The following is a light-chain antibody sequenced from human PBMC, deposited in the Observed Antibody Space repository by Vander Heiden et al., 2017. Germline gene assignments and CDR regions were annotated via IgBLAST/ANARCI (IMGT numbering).Light chain of an antibody. CDR1: QNIHYY. Sequence: DIQMTQAPSTLAASVGDRGTVTCRASQNIHYYLAWFQQKPGKAPNLLISNASNLESGVPSRFSGSGSGTEFTLTITRLQPDDFATYFCQQYHSPWTFGQGTKLE. V-gene: IGKV1-5*01. CDR3: QQYHSPWT. CDR2: NAS. J-gene: IGKJ1*01.